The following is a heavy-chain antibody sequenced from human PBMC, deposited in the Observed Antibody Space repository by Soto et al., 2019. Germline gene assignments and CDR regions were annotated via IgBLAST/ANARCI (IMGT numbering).Heavy chain of an antibody. V-gene: IGHV3-66*01. CDR1: GFSVSSNY. D-gene: IGHD3-9*01. CDR3: ARDRSDILTGPSDY. J-gene: IGHJ4*02. Sequence: EVQLVESGGGWVQPGGSLRLSCAASGFSVSSNYMTWVRQAPGKGLEWVSVIYSDGTTYYTESVKGYFTISRDNSKNAVYLQMNNLRAEDTAGYYCARDRSDILTGPSDYWGQGTLVTVSS. CDR2: IYSDGTT.